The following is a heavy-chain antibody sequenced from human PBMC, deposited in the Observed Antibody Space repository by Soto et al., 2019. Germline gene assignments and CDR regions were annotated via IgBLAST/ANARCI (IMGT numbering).Heavy chain of an antibody. V-gene: IGHV4-39*01. D-gene: IGHD5-18*01. CDR2: IYYSGST. CDR1: GGSISSSSYY. CDR3: ARYEGGWLRVSYYYGMDV. Sequence: SETLSLTCTVSGGSISSSSYYWGWIRQPPGKGLEWIGSIYYSGSTYYNPSLKSRVTISVDTSKNQFSLKLSSVTAADTAVYYCARYEGGWLRVSYYYGMDVWGQGTTVTVSS. J-gene: IGHJ6*02.